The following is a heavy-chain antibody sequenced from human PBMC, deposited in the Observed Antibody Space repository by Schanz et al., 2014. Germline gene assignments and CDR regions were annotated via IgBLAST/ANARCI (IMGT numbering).Heavy chain of an antibody. J-gene: IGHJ5*02. CDR1: GYTFSDYG. CDR2: IVPIAGIT. Sequence: QVQLVQSGAEVKKPGASVKVSCKTSGYTFSDYGITWVRQAPGQGLEWMGRIVPIAGITNYAQRFQGRVTITADKSSDTAYMELSSLRSEDTAVYYCAREVGLYDRGWFDPWGQGTQVTVSS. CDR3: AREVGLYDRGWFDP. D-gene: IGHD3-22*01. V-gene: IGHV1-69*04.